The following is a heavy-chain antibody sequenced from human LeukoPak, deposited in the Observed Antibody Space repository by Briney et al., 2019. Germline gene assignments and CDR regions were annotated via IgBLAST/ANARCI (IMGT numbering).Heavy chain of an antibody. V-gene: IGHV3-74*01. Sequence: GGSLRLSCAASGFTFSSYWMHWVRQAPGKGLVWVSRIKTDGSSTDYADSVKGRFTISRDNAKNTMYLQMNSLRAEDTAVYYCARGVSGNGPDIWGLGTMVTVSS. D-gene: IGHD1-1*01. CDR1: GFTFSSYW. CDR2: IKTDGSST. J-gene: IGHJ3*02. CDR3: ARGVSGNGPDI.